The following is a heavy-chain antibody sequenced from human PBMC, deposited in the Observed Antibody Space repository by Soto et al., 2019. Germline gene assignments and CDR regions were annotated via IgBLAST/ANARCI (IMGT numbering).Heavy chain of an antibody. CDR2: IYYSGHT. D-gene: IGHD3-10*01. CDR1: DGSCSGSED. J-gene: IGHJ4*02. CDR3: ARYFLRGRFFDS. Sequence: TQSLRCGVADGSCSGSEDWGWLRKPPGKGLEWLGNIYYSGHTYYNPSLKSRFAMSVDTSKNQFSLTLTSVTAADTAVYYCARYFLRGRFFDSWGQGTLVTVSS. V-gene: IGHV4-39*01.